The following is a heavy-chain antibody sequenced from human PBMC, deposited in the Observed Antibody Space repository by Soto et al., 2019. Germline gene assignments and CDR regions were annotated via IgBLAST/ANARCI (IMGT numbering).Heavy chain of an antibody. CDR2: IWYDGSNK. D-gene: IGHD5-18*01. Sequence: QVQLVESGGGVVQPGRSLRLSCAASGFTFSSYGMHWVRQAPGQGLEWVAVIWYDGSNKYYADSVKGRFTISRDNSKNTLYLQMNSLRAEDTAVYFCASRGYSYGYYFDYWGHGTLVTVSS. CDR3: ASRGYSYGYYFDY. J-gene: IGHJ4*01. CDR1: GFTFSSYG. V-gene: IGHV3-33*01.